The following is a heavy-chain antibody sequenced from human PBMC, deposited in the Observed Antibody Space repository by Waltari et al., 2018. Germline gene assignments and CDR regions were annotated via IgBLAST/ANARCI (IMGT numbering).Heavy chain of an antibody. V-gene: IGHV3-7*01. Sequence: EVQLVESGGGLVQPGGSLRLSCAASGFTFSSYWMSWVRQAPGKGLEWVANIKQDGSEKYDVDAVKGRFTISRDNAKNSLYLQMNSLRAEDTAVYYCAAEAGGGNYYWGQGTLVTVSS. CDR1: GFTFSSYW. J-gene: IGHJ4*02. CDR3: AAEAGGGNYY. D-gene: IGHD2-21*02. CDR2: IKQDGSEK.